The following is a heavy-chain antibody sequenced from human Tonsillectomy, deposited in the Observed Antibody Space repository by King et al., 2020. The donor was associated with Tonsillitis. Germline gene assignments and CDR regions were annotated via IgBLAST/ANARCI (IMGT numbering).Heavy chain of an antibody. CDR2: IKSKTDGGTT. CDR3: TTTPTYQLLSH. J-gene: IGHJ4*02. D-gene: IGHD2-2*01. Sequence: VQLVESGGGLVKPGGSLRLSCAASGFTFSNAWMTWFRQVPGKGLEWVGRIKSKTDGGTTDFAAPVKGRFTISRDDSKNTLYLQMNSLKTKDTAVYYCTTTPTYQLLSHWGQGTLVTVSS. CDR1: GFTFSNAW. V-gene: IGHV3-15*01.